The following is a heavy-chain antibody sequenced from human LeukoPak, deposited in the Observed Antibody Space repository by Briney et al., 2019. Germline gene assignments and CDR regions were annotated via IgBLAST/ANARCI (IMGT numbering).Heavy chain of an antibody. V-gene: IGHV3-23*01. J-gene: IGHJ4*02. Sequence: GGSLRLSCAASGFTFRSYAMSWVRQAPGKGLEWVSAISGSGGSTYYADSVKGRFTISRDNSKNTLYLQMNSLRTEDTAVYYCAKEYCSGGSCYPAYFDYWGQGTLVTVSS. D-gene: IGHD2-15*01. CDR2: ISGSGGST. CDR1: GFTFRSYA. CDR3: AKEYCSGGSCYPAYFDY.